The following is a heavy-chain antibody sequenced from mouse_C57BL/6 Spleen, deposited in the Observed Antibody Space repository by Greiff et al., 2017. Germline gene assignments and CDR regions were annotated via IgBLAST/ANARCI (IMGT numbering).Heavy chain of an antibody. CDR3: ARRTYDYDLYYAMDY. CDR1: GYAFTNYL. V-gene: IGHV1-54*01. J-gene: IGHJ4*01. CDR2: INPGSGGT. Sequence: QVQLQQSGAELVRPGTSVKVSCKASGYAFTNYLIEWVKQRPGQGLEWIGVINPGSGGTNYNEKFKGKATLTADKSSSTAYMQLSSLTSEDSAVYFCARRTYDYDLYYAMDYWGQGTSVTVSS. D-gene: IGHD2-4*01.